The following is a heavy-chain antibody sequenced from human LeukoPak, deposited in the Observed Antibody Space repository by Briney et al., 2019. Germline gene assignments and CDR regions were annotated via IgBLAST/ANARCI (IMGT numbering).Heavy chain of an antibody. J-gene: IGHJ4*02. CDR2: IYYSGST. CDR1: GGSISNGDHY. V-gene: IGHV4-39*02. D-gene: IGHD3-22*01. CDR3: ARDYYDSSGDY. Sequence: SSETLSLTCTVSGGSISNGDHYWSWIRQHPGKGLEWIGHIYYSGSTYYNPSLKSRVTISVDTSKNQFSLKLSSVTAADTAVYYCARDYYDSSGDYWGQGTLVTVSS.